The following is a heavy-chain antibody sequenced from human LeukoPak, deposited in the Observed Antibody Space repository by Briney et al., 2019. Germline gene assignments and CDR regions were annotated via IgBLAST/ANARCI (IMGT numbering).Heavy chain of an antibody. D-gene: IGHD2-15*01. V-gene: IGHV4-39*01. CDR2: IYYSGST. CDR3: ARHCSGGSCYKNNWFDP. Sequence: SETLSLTCTVSGGSISSSSYYWGWIRQPPGKGLEWIGSIYYSGSTYYNPPLKSRVTISVDTSKNQFSLKLSSVTAADTAVYYCARHCSGGSCYKNNWFDPWGQGTLVTVSS. CDR1: GGSISSSSYY. J-gene: IGHJ5*02.